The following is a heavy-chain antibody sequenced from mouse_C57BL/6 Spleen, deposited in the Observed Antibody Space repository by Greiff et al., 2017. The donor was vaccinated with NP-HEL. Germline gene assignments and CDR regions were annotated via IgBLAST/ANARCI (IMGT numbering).Heavy chain of an antibody. V-gene: IGHV1-50*01. D-gene: IGHD1-1*01. CDR1: GYTFTSYW. Sequence: QVQLQQPGAELVKPGASVKLSCKASGYTFTSYWMQWVKQRPGQGLEWIGEIDPSDSYTNYNQKFKGKATLTVDTSSSTAYMQLSTLTSEDSAVYYCARSRAITTVGGYAMDYWGQGTSVTVSS. CDR2: IDPSDSYT. CDR3: ARSRAITTVGGYAMDY. J-gene: IGHJ4*01.